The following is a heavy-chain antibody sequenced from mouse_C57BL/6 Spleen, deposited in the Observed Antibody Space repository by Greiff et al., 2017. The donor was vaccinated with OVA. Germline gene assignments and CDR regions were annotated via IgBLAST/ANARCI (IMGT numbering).Heavy chain of an antibody. J-gene: IGHJ2*01. D-gene: IGHD1-1*01. CDR2: IYPGDGDT. CDR3: ARGTVVADFDY. Sequence: QVQLKESGPELVKPGASVKISCKASGYAFRSSWMNWVKQRPGKGLEWIGRIYPGDGDTNYNGKFKGKATLTADKSSSTAYMQLSSLTSEDSAVYFCARGTVVADFDYWGQGTTLTVSS. CDR1: GYAFRSSW. V-gene: IGHV1-82*01.